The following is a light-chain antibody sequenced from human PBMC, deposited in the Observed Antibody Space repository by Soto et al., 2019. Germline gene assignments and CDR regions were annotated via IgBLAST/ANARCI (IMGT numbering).Light chain of an antibody. Sequence: EIVMTQSPATLSVSPGERATLSCRASQSVSNNLAWYQQKPGQAPRLLIYHASTGATGIPARFSGSGSGTDLTLTSSRMQSKDFAVYYCQQYNEWPLTFGGGPKVAIK. CDR2: HAS. J-gene: IGKJ4*01. CDR3: QQYNEWPLT. V-gene: IGKV3-15*01. CDR1: QSVSNN.